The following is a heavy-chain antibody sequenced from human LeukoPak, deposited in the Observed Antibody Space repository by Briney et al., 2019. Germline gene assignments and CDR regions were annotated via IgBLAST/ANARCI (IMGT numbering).Heavy chain of an antibody. Sequence: PGGSLRLSCAASGFTFSSYGMHWVRQAPGKGLEWVAFIRYDGSNKYYADSVKGRFTISRDNAKNSLYLQMNSLRAEDTAVYYCARGGSSWYEYFQHWGQGTLVTVSS. J-gene: IGHJ1*01. CDR1: GFTFSSYG. CDR3: ARGGSSWYEYFQH. D-gene: IGHD6-13*01. CDR2: IRYDGSNK. V-gene: IGHV3-30*02.